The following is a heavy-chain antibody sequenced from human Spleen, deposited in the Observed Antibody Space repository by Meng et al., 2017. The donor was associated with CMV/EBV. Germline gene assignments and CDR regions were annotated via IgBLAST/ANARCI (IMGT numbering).Heavy chain of an antibody. V-gene: IGHV5-51*01. CDR2: IYTADSDT. CDR1: GYSITSYW. D-gene: IGHD2-2*01. CDR3: ARQDCTSTSCSGGLVY. J-gene: IGHJ4*02. Sequence: GESLKISWKSSGYSITSYWIGWVRQMPGKGLEWMGIIYTADSDTRYSPSFQGQVTMSADKSITTAYQQWNSLKASDTAMYYCARQDCTSTSCSGGLVYWGQGTLVTVSS.